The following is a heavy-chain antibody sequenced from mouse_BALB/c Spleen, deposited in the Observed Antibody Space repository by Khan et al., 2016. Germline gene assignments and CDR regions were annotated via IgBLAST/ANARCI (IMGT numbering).Heavy chain of an antibody. CDR2: ISYDGSN. V-gene: IGHV3-6*02. J-gene: IGHJ3*01. Sequence: EVQLQESGPGLVKPSQSLSLTCSVTGYSITSGYYWNWIRQFPGNKLEWMGYISYDGSNNYNPSLKNRISITRDTSTNQFFLKLTSVTTEDTATYYCATYGNYEWFAYWGQGPLVTVSA. CDR3: ATYGNYEWFAY. CDR1: GYSITSGYY. D-gene: IGHD2-1*01.